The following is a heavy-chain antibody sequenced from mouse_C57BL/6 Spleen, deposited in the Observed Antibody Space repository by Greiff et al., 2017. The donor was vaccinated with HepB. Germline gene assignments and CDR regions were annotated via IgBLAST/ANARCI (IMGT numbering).Heavy chain of an antibody. D-gene: IGHD2-5*01. CDR2: IDPSDSYT. CDR3: ARSGVYGRLVEGSSNYVFAY. CDR1: GYTFTSYW. Sequence: QVQLQQPGAELVKPGASVKLSCKASGYTFTSYWMQWVKQRPGQGLEWIGEIDPSDSYTNYNQKFKGKATLTVDTSSSTAYMQLSSLTSEDSAVYYCARSGVYGRLVEGSSNYVFAYWGQGTLVTVSA. J-gene: IGHJ3*01. V-gene: IGHV1-50*01.